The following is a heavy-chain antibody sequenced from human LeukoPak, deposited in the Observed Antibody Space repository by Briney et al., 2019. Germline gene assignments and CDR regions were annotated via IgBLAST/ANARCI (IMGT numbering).Heavy chain of an antibody. D-gene: IGHD5-18*01. CDR2: IYYSGST. V-gene: IGHV4-59*01. CDR3: ARTTEGGYTYDYFYYYYMDV. Sequence: SETLSLTCTVSGGSISSYYWSWIRQPPGKGLEWIGYIYYSGSTNYNPSLKSRVTISVDTSKNQFSLRLSSVTAADTAVYYCARTTEGGYTYDYFYYYYMDVWGKGTTVTISS. J-gene: IGHJ6*03. CDR1: GGSISSYY.